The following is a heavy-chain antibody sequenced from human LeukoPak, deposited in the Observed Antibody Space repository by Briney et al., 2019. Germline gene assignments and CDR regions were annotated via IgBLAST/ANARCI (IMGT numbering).Heavy chain of an antibody. CDR2: INHSGST. CDR1: GGSFSGYY. CDR3: ARGARYYYDSSGYYHFDY. D-gene: IGHD3-22*01. J-gene: IGHJ4*02. V-gene: IGHV4-34*01. Sequence: SETLSLTCAVYGGSFSGYYWSWIRQPPGKGPEGIGEINHSGSTNYNPSLKSRVTISIDTSKNQFSLKLRSVTAAAKDVYYCARGARYYYDSSGYYHFDYWGQGTLVTVSS.